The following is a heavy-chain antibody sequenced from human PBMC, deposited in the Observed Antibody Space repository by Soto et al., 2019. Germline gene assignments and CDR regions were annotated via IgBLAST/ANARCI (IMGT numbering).Heavy chain of an antibody. CDR1: GGSISSGGYY. CDR2: IYYSGST. V-gene: IGHV4-31*03. CDR3: ARDKRNWFDP. J-gene: IGHJ5*02. Sequence: QVQLQESGPGLVKPSQTLSLTCTVSGGSISSGGYYWSWIRQHPGKGLEWIGYIYYSGSTYYNPSLKSRVTMTVATSKNQCTLKLSSVTAADTAVYYCARDKRNWFDPWGQGTLVTVSS.